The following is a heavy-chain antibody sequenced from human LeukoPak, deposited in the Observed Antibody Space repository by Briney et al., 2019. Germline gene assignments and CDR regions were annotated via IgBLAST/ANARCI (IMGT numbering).Heavy chain of an antibody. CDR2: IYHSGST. Sequence: KPSETLSLTCTVSGGSISSYYWSWVRQPPGKGLEWIGEIYHSGSTNYNPSLKSRVTISVDKSKNQFSLKLSSVTAADTAVYYCARSKVGASGYYFDYWGQGTLVTVSS. V-gene: IGHV4-59*12. CDR1: GGSISSYY. J-gene: IGHJ4*02. CDR3: ARSKVGASGYYFDY. D-gene: IGHD1-26*01.